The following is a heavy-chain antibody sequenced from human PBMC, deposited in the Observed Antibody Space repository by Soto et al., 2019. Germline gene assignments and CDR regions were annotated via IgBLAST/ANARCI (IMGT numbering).Heavy chain of an antibody. CDR2: SSGGGGPT. V-gene: IGHV3-23*01. CDR1: GFSISSSA. CDR3: AKNDWSVYPLGGF. Sequence: EVQLLESGGGLVQPGGSLRLSCTVSGFSISSSAFSWVRQTPGKGLEWVSASSGGGGPTHYAVSVKGRFNISRDNSKNTLYLQINSLRAEDTAVYYCAKNDWSVYPLGGFWGRGTLVSVSS. J-gene: IGHJ1*01. D-gene: IGHD3-3*01.